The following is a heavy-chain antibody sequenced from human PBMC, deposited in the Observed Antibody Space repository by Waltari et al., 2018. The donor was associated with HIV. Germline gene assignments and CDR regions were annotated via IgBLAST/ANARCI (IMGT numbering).Heavy chain of an antibody. Sequence: VQLVESGGDLAKPGGSLRLSGVASGFTFSNYWLHWVRQVPGKRLVWVARINTDETIRTYAENVKGRFTISRDNGKNTLYLQMNSLRVEDTAVYYCVSSGLDVWGQGTTVNVSS. V-gene: IGHV3-74*01. J-gene: IGHJ6*02. CDR1: GFTFSNYW. CDR3: VSSGLDV. CDR2: INTDETIR.